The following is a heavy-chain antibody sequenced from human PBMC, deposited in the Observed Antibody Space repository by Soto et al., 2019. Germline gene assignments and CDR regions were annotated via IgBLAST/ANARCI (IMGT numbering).Heavy chain of an antibody. CDR3: AKDTAMVRYYFDY. D-gene: IGHD5-18*01. CDR2: ISGSGGST. CDR1: GFTFSSYA. Sequence: GGSLRLSCAASGFTFSSYAMSWVRQAPGKGLEWVSAISGSGGSTYYADSVKGRFTISRDNSKNTLYLQMNSLRAEDAAVYCCAKDTAMVRYYFDYWGQGTLVTVSS. V-gene: IGHV3-23*01. J-gene: IGHJ4*02.